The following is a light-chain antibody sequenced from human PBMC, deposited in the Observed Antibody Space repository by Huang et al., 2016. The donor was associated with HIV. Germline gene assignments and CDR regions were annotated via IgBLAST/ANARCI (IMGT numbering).Light chain of an antibody. J-gene: IGKJ4*01. CDR1: QSVLYSSNNKNY. CDR3: QQYYSAPLT. Sequence: DIVMTQSPDSLAVSLGERATINCKSSQSVLYSSNNKNYFVWYQQKPGQPPKLLIYWASTRESWVPDRFSGSGSGTDVTLTISSLQAEDVAVYYCQQYYSAPLTFGGGTKVEIK. V-gene: IGKV4-1*01. CDR2: WAS.